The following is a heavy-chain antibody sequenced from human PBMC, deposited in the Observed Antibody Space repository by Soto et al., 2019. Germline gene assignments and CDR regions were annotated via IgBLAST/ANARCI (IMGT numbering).Heavy chain of an antibody. D-gene: IGHD2-21*01. V-gene: IGHV3-30-3*01. CDR3: TRPTCDGGNCYFAH. J-gene: IGHJ5*02. Sequence: GGSLRLSCAASGFVFGSYAMHWVRQAPGKGLEWVAVIMYDGNTEYYADSVKGRFTLSRGNSKNILYVQMNSLRAEDTAVYYCTRPTCDGGNCYFAHWGQGTLVTVSS. CDR2: IMYDGNTE. CDR1: GFVFGSYA.